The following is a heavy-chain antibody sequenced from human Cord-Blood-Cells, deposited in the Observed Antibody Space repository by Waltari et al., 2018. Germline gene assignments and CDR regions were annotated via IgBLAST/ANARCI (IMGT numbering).Heavy chain of an antibody. V-gene: IGHV1-69*01. Sequence: QVQLVQSGAAVTKPGSSVKVSCKASGGTFSSYAIRWVRQAPGQGLELMGGIIPICGTANYAQKFQGRVTITADESTSTAYMELSSLRSEDTAVYYCAREYSSSSHAFDIWGQGTMVTVSS. CDR1: GGTFSSYA. J-gene: IGHJ3*02. CDR3: AREYSSSSHAFDI. CDR2: IIPICGTA. D-gene: IGHD6-6*01.